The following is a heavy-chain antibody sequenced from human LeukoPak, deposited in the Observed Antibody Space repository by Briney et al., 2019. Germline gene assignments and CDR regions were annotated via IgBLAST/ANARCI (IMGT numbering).Heavy chain of an antibody. CDR3: AREGGYDFWSGYSNWFDP. D-gene: IGHD3-3*01. CDR1: GYTFTSYG. V-gene: IGHV1-18*01. J-gene: IGHJ5*02. CDR2: ISAYNGNT. Sequence: ASVRVSCKASGYTFTSYGISWVRQAPGQGLEWMGWISAYNGNTNYAQKLQGRVTMTTDTSTSTAYMELRSLRSDDTAAYYCAREGGYDFWSGYSNWFDPWGQGTLVTVSS.